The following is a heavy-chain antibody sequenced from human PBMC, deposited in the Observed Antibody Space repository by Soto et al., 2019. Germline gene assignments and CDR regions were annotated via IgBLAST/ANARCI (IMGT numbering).Heavy chain of an antibody. CDR2: IDPSDSYT. Sequence: GESLKISCKGSGYSFTSYWISWVRQMPRKGLEWMGRIDPSDSYTNYSPSFQGHVTISADKSISTAYLQWSSLKASDTAMYYCARGGGATRKMDFDYWGQGTLVTVSS. CDR3: ARGGGATRKMDFDY. J-gene: IGHJ4*02. V-gene: IGHV5-10-1*01. D-gene: IGHD1-26*01. CDR1: GYSFTSYW.